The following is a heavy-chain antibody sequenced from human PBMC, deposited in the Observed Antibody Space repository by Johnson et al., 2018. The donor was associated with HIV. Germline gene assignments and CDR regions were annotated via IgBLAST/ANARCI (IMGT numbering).Heavy chain of an antibody. V-gene: IGHV3-53*01. CDR1: GLSVSINY. CDR2: IHSGGST. Sequence: VHLVESGGGLIQPGGSLRLSCAVSGLSVSINYITWVRQAPGKGLEWVSVIHSGGSTYYADSVEGRFTISRDNSKNTVLLQMNSLRVEDTAVYYRARGGHCGGDCAGAKQALDIWGQGTRVTVSS. CDR3: ARGGHCGGDCAGAKQALDI. D-gene: IGHD2-21*01. J-gene: IGHJ3*02.